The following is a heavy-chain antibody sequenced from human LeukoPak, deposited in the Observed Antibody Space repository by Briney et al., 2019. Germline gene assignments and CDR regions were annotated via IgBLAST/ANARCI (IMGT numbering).Heavy chain of an antibody. Sequence: GGSLRLSCAATGFTFSNYAIHWGRQAPGKGLEWVAFISDDGSRQHYADSVKGRFTTSRDNSKNTLYLQMNSLRAEDTAVYYCARSVLEWYYFDSWGQGALVTVSS. D-gene: IGHD3-3*01. CDR3: ARSVLEWYYFDS. V-gene: IGHV3-30-3*01. CDR1: GFTFSNYA. CDR2: ISDDGSRQ. J-gene: IGHJ4*02.